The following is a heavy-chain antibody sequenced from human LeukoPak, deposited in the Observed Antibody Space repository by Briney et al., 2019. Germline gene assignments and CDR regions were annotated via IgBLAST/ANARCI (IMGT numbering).Heavy chain of an antibody. V-gene: IGHV4-39*01. CDR3: ARRGGDFWSGYYKYYFDY. Sequence: SETLSLTCTVSGGSISSSSYYWGWIRQPPGKGLEWIGSIYYSGGTYYNPSLKSRVTISVDTSKNQFSLKLSSVTAADTAVYYCARRGGDFWSGYYKYYFDYWGQGTLVTVSS. CDR1: GGSISSSSYY. J-gene: IGHJ4*02. CDR2: IYYSGGT. D-gene: IGHD3-3*01.